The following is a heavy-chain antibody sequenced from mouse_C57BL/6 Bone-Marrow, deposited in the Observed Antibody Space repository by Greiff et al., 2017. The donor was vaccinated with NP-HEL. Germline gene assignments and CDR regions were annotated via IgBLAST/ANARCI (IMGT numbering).Heavy chain of an antibody. CDR1: GYTFTSYW. J-gene: IGHJ3*01. CDR3: TRHSYHILAWFAY. Sequence: EVQLVESGTVLARPGASVKMSCKTSGYTFTSYWMHWVKQRPGQGLEWIGAIYPGNSDTSYNQKFKGKAKLTAVTSASTAYMELSSLTNEDSAVYYCTRHSYHILAWFAYWGQGTLVTVSA. D-gene: IGHD2-12*01. CDR2: IYPGNSDT. V-gene: IGHV1-5*01.